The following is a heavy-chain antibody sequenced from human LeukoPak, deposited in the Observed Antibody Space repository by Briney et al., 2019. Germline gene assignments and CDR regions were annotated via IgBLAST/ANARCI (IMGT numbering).Heavy chain of an antibody. J-gene: IGHJ4*02. CDR1: RGSVNSNSYY. V-gene: IGHV4-39*07. CDR3: ARDHEVSSSSFDY. D-gene: IGHD6-6*01. CDR2: IYYSGDT. Sequence: PSETLSLTCTVSRGSVNSNSYYWGWIRQPPGKGLEWIGTIYYSGDTYYNPSLESRVTISVDTSKNQFSLKLTSVTAADTAVYYCARDHEVSSSSFDYWGQGTLVTVSS.